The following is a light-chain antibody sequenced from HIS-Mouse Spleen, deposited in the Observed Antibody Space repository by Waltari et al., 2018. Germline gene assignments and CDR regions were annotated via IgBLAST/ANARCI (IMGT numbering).Light chain of an antibody. Sequence: QSALTQPASVSGSPGQSITISCTGTSSDVGGYNHVSWYQQHPGKAPKLMIYDVSNRPSGVSNRFSGSKSGNTASLTISGLQAEDEADYYCSSYTSSSFNVVFGGGTKLTVL. CDR2: DVS. V-gene: IGLV2-14*03. J-gene: IGLJ2*01. CDR1: SSDVGGYNH. CDR3: SSYTSSSFNVV.